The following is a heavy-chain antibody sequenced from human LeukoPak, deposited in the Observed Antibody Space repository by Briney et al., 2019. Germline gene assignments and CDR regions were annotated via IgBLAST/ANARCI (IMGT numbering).Heavy chain of an antibody. D-gene: IGHD7-27*01. CDR3: AKDRWGLDPAESYYYYYMDV. CDR2: ISGSGGST. CDR1: GFTFSNSA. J-gene: IGHJ6*03. V-gene: IGHV3-23*01. Sequence: QAGGSLRLSCAASGFTFSNSAMSWVRQAPGKGLEWVSAISGSGGSTYYADSVKGRFTISRDNSKNTLYLQMNSLRGEDTAVYYCAKDRWGLDPAESYYYYYMDVWGKGTTVTISS.